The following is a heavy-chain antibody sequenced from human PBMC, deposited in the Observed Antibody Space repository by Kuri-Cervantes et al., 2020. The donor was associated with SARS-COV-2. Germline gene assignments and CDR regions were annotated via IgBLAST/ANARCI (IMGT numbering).Heavy chain of an antibody. J-gene: IGHJ6*02. Sequence: GESLKISCAASGFTFSNYGMQWVRQAPGKGLEWVALIWYDGSNKYYADSVKGRFTISRDNSKNTLYLQMNSLRAEDTAVYYCARAEKRTIFGVVNYYYYGMDAWGQGTTVTVSS. D-gene: IGHD3-3*01. CDR1: GFTFSNYG. V-gene: IGHV3-33*01. CDR3: ARAEKRTIFGVVNYYYYGMDA. CDR2: IWYDGSNK.